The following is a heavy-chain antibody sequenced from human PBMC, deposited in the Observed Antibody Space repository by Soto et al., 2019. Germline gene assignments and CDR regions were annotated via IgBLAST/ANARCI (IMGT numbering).Heavy chain of an antibody. D-gene: IGHD2-21*02. Sequence: GGSLRLSCAASGFTSSSYEMNWVRQAPGKGLEWVSYISSSGSTIYYADSVKGRFTISRDNAKNSLYLQMNSLRAEDTAVYYCAREKTAWPLAYGLDVWGQGTTVTVSS. CDR2: ISSSGSTI. J-gene: IGHJ6*02. CDR3: AREKTAWPLAYGLDV. CDR1: GFTSSSYE. V-gene: IGHV3-48*03.